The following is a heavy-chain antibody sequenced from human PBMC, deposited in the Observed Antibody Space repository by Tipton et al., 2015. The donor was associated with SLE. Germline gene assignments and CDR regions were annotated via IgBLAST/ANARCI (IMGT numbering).Heavy chain of an antibody. V-gene: IGHV4-34*01. CDR3: ARGGFIAFYFYYMDV. CDR1: GGSFSGYY. D-gene: IGHD3-16*02. CDR2: INHSGST. Sequence: TLSLTCAVYGGSFSGYYWNWIRQPPGKGLEWIGEINHSGSTNYNPSLKSRVTISVDTSKNQFSRNLSSVTAADTAVYYCARGGFIAFYFYYMDVWGKGTSVTVSS. J-gene: IGHJ6*03.